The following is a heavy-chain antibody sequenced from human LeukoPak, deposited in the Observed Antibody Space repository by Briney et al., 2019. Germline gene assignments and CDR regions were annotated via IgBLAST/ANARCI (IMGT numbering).Heavy chain of an antibody. CDR3: ARVDFSYYYDSSGSDLDY. V-gene: IGHV3-21*01. J-gene: IGHJ4*02. D-gene: IGHD3-22*01. CDR2: ISSSSSYI. CDR1: GFTFSSYS. Sequence: PGGSLRLSCAASGFTFSSYSMNWVRQAPGKGLEWVSSISSSSSYIYYADSVKGRFTISRDNAKNSLYLQMNSLRAEDTAVYYCARVDFSYYYDSSGSDLDYWGQGTLVTVSS.